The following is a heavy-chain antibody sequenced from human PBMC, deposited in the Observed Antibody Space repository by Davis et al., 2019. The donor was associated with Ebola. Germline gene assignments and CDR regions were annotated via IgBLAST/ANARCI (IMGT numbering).Heavy chain of an antibody. CDR1: GDSFSTNS. Sequence: SVKVSCKASGDSFSTNSVIWVRQAPGQGLEWIGELTPLFATPSYSKKLQGRVTISADESTATAYMELSGLGSEDSAIYYCATAENSFGVVLRHYFESWGQGTLVTVSA. CDR3: ATAENSFGVVLRHYFES. CDR2: LTPLFATP. V-gene: IGHV1-69*13. D-gene: IGHD3-3*01. J-gene: IGHJ4*02.